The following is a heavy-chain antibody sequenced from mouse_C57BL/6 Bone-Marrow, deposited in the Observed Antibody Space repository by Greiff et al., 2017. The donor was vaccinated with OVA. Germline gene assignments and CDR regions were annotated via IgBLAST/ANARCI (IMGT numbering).Heavy chain of an antibody. Sequence: VQLLESGPELVRPGVSVKISCKGSGYTFTGYAMHCVKQSHAESLVWSGVISTYYGDASYNQKFKDKATMTLDKSSSTAYMELARLTSEDAAVYYCASGDYWGQGTSVTVSS. V-gene: IGHV1-67*01. CDR1: GYTFTGYA. CDR3: ASGDY. CDR2: ISTYYGDA. J-gene: IGHJ4*01.